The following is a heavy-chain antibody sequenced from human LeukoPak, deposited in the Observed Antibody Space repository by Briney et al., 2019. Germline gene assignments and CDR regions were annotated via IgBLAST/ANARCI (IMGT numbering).Heavy chain of an antibody. D-gene: IGHD2-15*01. CDR2: MNPNSGNT. CDR1: GYTFTSYD. Sequence: ASVKVSCKASGYTFTSYDINWVRQATGQGLEWMGWMNPNSGNTGYAQKFQGRVTITADESTSTAYMELSSLRSEDTAVYYCARDHRSYCSGGSCYRYYYYGMDVWGQGTTVTVSS. J-gene: IGHJ6*02. V-gene: IGHV1-8*01. CDR3: ARDHRSYCSGGSCYRYYYYGMDV.